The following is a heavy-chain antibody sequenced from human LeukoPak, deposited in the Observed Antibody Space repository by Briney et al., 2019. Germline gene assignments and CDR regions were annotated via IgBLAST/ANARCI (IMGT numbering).Heavy chain of an antibody. CDR1: GFTVSSNY. CDR3: AKDWRSGDYAFYFGY. V-gene: IGHV3-23*01. CDR2: ISGSGGST. Sequence: GGSLRLSCAASGFTVSSNYMSWVRQAPGKGLEWVSAISGSGGSTYYADSVKGRFTISRDNSKNTLYLQMNSLRAEDTAVYYCAKDWRSGDYAFYFGYWGQGTLVTVSS. J-gene: IGHJ4*02. D-gene: IGHD4-17*01.